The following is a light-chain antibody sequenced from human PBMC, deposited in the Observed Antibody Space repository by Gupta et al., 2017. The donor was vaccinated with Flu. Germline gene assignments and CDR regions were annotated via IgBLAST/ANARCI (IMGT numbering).Light chain of an antibody. CDR2: KAS. CDR3: QQYEAYPLT. CDR1: QSISSW. V-gene: IGKV1-5*03. Sequence: GDRVTITGRASQSISSWLAWYQQKPGKAPKLLINKASILESGVPSRFSGSGSGTEFTLIIRSLQPDDLAAYYCQQYEAYPLTFGGGTKVEIK. J-gene: IGKJ4*01.